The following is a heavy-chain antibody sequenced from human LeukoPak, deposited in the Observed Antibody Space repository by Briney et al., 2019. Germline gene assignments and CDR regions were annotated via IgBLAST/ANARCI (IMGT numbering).Heavy chain of an antibody. CDR3: ARTPYCGGDCFCYFDY. D-gene: IGHD2-21*02. J-gene: IGHJ4*02. CDR2: ISAYNGNT. V-gene: IGHV1-18*01. Sequence: ASVKVSCKASGCTFTSYGISWVRQAPGQGLEWMGWISAYNGNTNYAQKLQGRVTMTTDTSTSTAYMELRSLRSDDTAVYYCARTPYCGGDCFCYFDYWGQGTLVTVSS. CDR1: GCTFTSYG.